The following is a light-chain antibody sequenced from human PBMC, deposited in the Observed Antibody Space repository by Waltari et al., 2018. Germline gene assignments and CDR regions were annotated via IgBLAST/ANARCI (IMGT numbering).Light chain of an antibody. CDR1: QSINTD. CDR3: QQSYSIPPFN. V-gene: IGKV1-39*01. CDR2: AAS. J-gene: IGKJ3*01. Sequence: DIQMTQSPSSLSASVGDRVTITCRASQSINTDLNWYQQRPGKAPKLLVYAASSLDSGVHSRFSGSGSGTDFTLTISSLLPEDFATYYCQQSYSIPPFNFGPGTKVDIK.